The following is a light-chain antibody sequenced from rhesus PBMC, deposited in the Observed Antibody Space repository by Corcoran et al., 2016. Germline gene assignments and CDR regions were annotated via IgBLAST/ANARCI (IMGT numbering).Light chain of an antibody. CDR3: QHGYGTPLT. Sequence: DIQMTQSPSSLSASVGDRVTITCRASENVNYYLNWYQQKPGKAPKVLIYTGSTLQSGVPSRFSGSGSGTDYTFPSSSLQPEDGATYYCQHGYGTPLTFGGGTKVELK. J-gene: IGKJ4*01. V-gene: IGKV1-74*01. CDR1: ENVNYY. CDR2: TGS.